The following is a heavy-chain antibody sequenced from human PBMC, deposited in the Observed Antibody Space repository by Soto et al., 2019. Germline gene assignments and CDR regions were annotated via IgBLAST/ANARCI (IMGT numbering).Heavy chain of an antibody. J-gene: IGHJ6*03. CDR1: GGSIRSYY. CDR2: IYYSGST. V-gene: IGHV4-59*08. Sequence: SETLSLTCPVSGGSIRSYYSSWFRQPPGKGLEWIGYIYYSGSTNYNPSLKSRVTISVDTSKNQFSLKLSSVTAADTAVYYCARQYSSSWYRSYYYYMDVWGKGTTVTVSS. CDR3: ARQYSSSWYRSYYYYMDV. D-gene: IGHD6-13*01.